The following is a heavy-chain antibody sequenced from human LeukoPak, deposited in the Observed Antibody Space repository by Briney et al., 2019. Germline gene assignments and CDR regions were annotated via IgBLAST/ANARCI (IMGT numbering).Heavy chain of an antibody. CDR3: AKDRSSSWSFDY. CDR1: GFTFRRHG. V-gene: IGHV3-30*18. Sequence: GRSLRLCCAASGFTFRRHGMHWVRQASGKGLEWVAVISYDGSNKNYADSVKGRFTISRDNSKNTLYLQMNSLRAEDTAVYYCAKDRSSSWSFDYWGQGTLVTVSS. CDR2: ISYDGSNK. J-gene: IGHJ4*02. D-gene: IGHD6-13*01.